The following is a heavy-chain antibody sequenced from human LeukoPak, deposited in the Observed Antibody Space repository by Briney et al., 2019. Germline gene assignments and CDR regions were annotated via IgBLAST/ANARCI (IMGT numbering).Heavy chain of an antibody. CDR2: ICYTGSA. V-gene: IGHV4-61*08. D-gene: IGHD3-10*01. Sequence: SETLSLTCTVSSGSVSNGDYYWSWLRQPPGKALEWIGYICYTGSAYYNPSLGGRVTLSVDTSKNQFSVKLSSVTAADTAVYYCARSQNYYGSGDYWGQGTLVTVSS. CDR3: ARSQNYYGSGDY. J-gene: IGHJ4*02. CDR1: SGSVSNGDYY.